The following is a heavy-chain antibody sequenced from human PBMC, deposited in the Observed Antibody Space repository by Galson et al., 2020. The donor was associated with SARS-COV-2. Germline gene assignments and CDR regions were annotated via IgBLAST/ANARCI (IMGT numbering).Heavy chain of an antibody. Sequence: SETLSLTCAISGDSVSSNSAAWNWIRQSPSRGLEWLGRTYYRSKWYNDYAVSVKSRITINPDTSKNQFSLQLNSVTPEDTAVYYCARWRYCSSTSCYGHFDYWGQGTLVTVSS. D-gene: IGHD2-2*01. CDR2: TYYRSKWYN. CDR3: ARWRYCSSTSCYGHFDY. V-gene: IGHV6-1*01. J-gene: IGHJ4*02. CDR1: GDSVSSNSAA.